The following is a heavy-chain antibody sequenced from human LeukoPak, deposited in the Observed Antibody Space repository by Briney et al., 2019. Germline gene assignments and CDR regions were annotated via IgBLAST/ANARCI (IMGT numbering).Heavy chain of an antibody. V-gene: IGHV4-4*07. Sequence: SETLSLTCTVSGVSITSYHWSWIRQPAGKGLEWIGRVHASGTSTYNPSLKSRATMSIDTSKNQFSLKLTSVTAADTAVYYCARDGLYSYGYSYFDYWGQGTLVTVSS. J-gene: IGHJ4*02. D-gene: IGHD5-18*01. CDR3: ARDGLYSYGYSYFDY. CDR1: GVSITSYH. CDR2: VHASGTS.